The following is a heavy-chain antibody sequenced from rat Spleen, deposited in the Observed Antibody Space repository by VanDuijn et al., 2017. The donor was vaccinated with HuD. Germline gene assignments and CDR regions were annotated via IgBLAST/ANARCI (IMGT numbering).Heavy chain of an antibody. V-gene: IGHV2S12*01. J-gene: IGHJ3*01. CDR3: TREGHTMDRATYWFAY. D-gene: IGHD1-9*01. Sequence: QVQLKESGPGLVQPSQTLSLTCTVSGFSLTSDGVSWVRQPPGKGLEWIAAVSSGGNTYYDSTPKSRLSISRDTSKSQVFLKSYSLQTEDTAIYFCTREGHTMDRATYWFAYWGQGTLVTVSS. CDR1: GFSLTSDG. CDR2: VSSGGNT.